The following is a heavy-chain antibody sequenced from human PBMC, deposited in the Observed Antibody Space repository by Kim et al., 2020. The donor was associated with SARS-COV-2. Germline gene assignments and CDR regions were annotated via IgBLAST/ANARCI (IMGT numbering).Heavy chain of an antibody. V-gene: IGHV4-59*13. J-gene: IGHJ5*02. CDR3: ASIPLWFGESSLYNWFDP. CDR2: ISYSGST. Sequence: SQTLSLTCTVSGGSISTYYWSWIRQSPGKGLEWIGYISYSGSTNYSPSLNSRVTISGDTSKNQFSLRLRSVTAADTAVYYCASIPLWFGESSLYNWFDPW. D-gene: IGHD3-10*01. CDR1: GGSISTYY.